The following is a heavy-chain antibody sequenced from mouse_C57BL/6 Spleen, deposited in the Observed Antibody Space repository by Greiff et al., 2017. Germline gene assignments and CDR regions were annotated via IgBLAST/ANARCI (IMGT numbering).Heavy chain of an antibody. CDR3: ARHDYDKNAMDY. CDR1: GYTFTSYW. V-gene: IGHV1-55*01. CDR2: IYPGSGST. Sequence: VQLQQPGAELVKPGASVKMSCKASGYTFTSYWITWVKQRPGQGLEWIGDIYPGSGSTNYNEKFKSKATLTVDTSSSTAYMQLSSLTSEDSAVYYCARHDYDKNAMDYWGQGTSVTVSS. J-gene: IGHJ4*01. D-gene: IGHD2-4*01.